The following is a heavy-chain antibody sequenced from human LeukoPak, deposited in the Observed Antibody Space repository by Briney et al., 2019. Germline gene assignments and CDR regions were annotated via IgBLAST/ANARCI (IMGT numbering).Heavy chain of an antibody. Sequence: GSSVKVSCKASGYTFTSYYMHWVRQAPGQGLEWMGIINPSGGSTSYAQKFQGRVTMTRDMSTSTVYMELSSLRSEDTAVYYCARDRIAAAGNYYYYYMDVWGKGTTVTVSS. CDR3: ARDRIAAAGNYYYYYMDV. D-gene: IGHD6-13*01. J-gene: IGHJ6*03. CDR1: GYTFTSYY. V-gene: IGHV1-46*01. CDR2: INPSGGST.